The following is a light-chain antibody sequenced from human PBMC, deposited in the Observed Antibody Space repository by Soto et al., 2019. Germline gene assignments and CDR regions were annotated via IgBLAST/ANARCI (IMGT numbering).Light chain of an antibody. CDR2: DVS. J-gene: IGLJ2*01. CDR3: CSYAGSSV. Sequence: QSALTQPRSVSGCPGQSVTISCTGTSSDVGGYNYVSWYQQHPGKAPKLMIYDVSKRPSGVPDRFSGSKSGNTASLTISGLQAEDEADYYCCSYAGSSVFGGGTKVTVL. CDR1: SSDVGGYNY. V-gene: IGLV2-11*01.